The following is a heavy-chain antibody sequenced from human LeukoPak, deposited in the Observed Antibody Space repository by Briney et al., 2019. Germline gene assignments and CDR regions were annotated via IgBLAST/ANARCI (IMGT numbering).Heavy chain of an antibody. CDR3: ARWFGEPLNFDY. Sequence: GGSLRLSCAASGFTFSSYAVSWVRQASGKGLEWVSTISGSGGDTFYADSVKGRFSISRDNSKNRVFLQMNSLRAEDTAMYYCARWFGEPLNFDYWGQGTLVTVSS. CDR2: ISGSGGDT. CDR1: GFTFSSYA. V-gene: IGHV3-23*01. J-gene: IGHJ4*02. D-gene: IGHD3-10*01.